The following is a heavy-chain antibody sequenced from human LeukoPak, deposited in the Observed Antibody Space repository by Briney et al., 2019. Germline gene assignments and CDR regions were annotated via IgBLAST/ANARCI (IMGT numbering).Heavy chain of an antibody. CDR2: VSPYNDNT. D-gene: IGHD3-16*01. V-gene: IGHV1-18*01. Sequence: VKVXCKASGYTFTSYGITWVRQAPGQGLEWMGWVSPYNDNTNYAQNLQDRVTMTTDTSATTAYMELRSLRSDDTAVYYCARGSYEDYWGQGTLVTVSS. J-gene: IGHJ4*02. CDR3: ARGSYEDY. CDR1: GYTFTSYG.